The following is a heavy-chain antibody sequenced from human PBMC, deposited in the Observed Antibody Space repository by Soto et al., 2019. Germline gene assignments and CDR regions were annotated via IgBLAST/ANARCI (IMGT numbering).Heavy chain of an antibody. CDR3: VTAVRGYNANGDF. CDR2: IKADGTEK. V-gene: IGHV3-7*03. Sequence: PGGSLRLSCVGSGFTFSSYWMGWFRQTPGKGLEWVATIKADGTEKYYVDSVKGRFTFSRDNAKTSVYLEMNSLRAEDTAVYYCVTAVRGYNANGDFWGQGTPVTVSS. D-gene: IGHD5-12*01. CDR1: GFTFSSYW. J-gene: IGHJ4*02.